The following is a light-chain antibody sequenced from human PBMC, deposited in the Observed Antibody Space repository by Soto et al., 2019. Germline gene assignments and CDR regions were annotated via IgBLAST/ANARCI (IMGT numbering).Light chain of an antibody. CDR1: QSVGSK. Sequence: EIVMTQSPATLSVSLGGRATLSCRASQSVGSKLAWYQQKPGQAPRLLIYAVSTRASGIPDRFSGSGSGTEFTLTISSLQSEDFAVYHCQQYDDWSQYTFGQGTKLQIK. J-gene: IGKJ2*01. V-gene: IGKV3-15*01. CDR3: QQYDDWSQYT. CDR2: AVS.